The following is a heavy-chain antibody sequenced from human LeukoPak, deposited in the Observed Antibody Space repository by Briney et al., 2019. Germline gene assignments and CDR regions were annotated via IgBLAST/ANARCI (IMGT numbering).Heavy chain of an antibody. J-gene: IGHJ4*02. D-gene: IGHD3-10*01. V-gene: IGHV3-23*01. CDR3: AKDLGYGSGSYYNGYYFDY. CDR2: ISGGGDTT. CDR1: GFTFSSYA. Sequence: GGSLRLSCAASGFTFSSYAISWVRQAPGKGLDWVSAISGGGDTTYYADSVKGRSTISRDNSKNTLYLQMNSLRADDTAVYYCAKDLGYGSGSYYNGYYFDYWGQGTLVTVSS.